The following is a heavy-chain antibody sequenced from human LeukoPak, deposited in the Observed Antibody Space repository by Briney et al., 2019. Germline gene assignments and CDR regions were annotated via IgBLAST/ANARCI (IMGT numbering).Heavy chain of an antibody. CDR2: INAGNGNT. CDR1: GYTFTSYA. CDR3: ARVLGDRYSSSWYYFDY. Sequence: ASVKVSCKASGYTFTSYAMHWVRQAPGQRLEWMGWINAGNGNTKYSQKFQGRVTITRDTSASTAYMELSSLRSVDTAVYYCARVLGDRYSSSWYYFDYWGQGTLVTVSS. J-gene: IGHJ4*02. V-gene: IGHV1-3*01. D-gene: IGHD6-13*01.